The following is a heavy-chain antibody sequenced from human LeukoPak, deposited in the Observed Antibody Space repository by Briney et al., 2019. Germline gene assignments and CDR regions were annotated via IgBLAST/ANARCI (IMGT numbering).Heavy chain of an antibody. CDR2: LFYSGST. V-gene: IGHV4-59*01. CDR3: ARDHDRAFDI. D-gene: IGHD3-3*01. J-gene: IGHJ3*02. Sequence: SETLSLTCTVSGGSISGYYWSWIRQPPGKGLEWIGCLFYSGSTNYNPSPKSRVTISVDTSKNQFSLKLSSVTAADTAVYYCARDHDRAFDIWGQGTLVTVSS. CDR1: GGSISGYY.